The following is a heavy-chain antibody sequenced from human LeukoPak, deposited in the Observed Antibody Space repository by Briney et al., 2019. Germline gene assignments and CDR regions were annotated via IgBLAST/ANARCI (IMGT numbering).Heavy chain of an antibody. CDR2: ISGTGDSP. CDR3: AKDIGWFDP. J-gene: IGHJ5*02. V-gene: IGHV3-23*01. Sequence: PGGSLRLSCAASGFTFRSYAMNWVRQAPGKGLEWVSAISGTGDSPHYADSVKGRFTISRDNSKNMLYLQMNSLRAEDTAFYYCAKDIGWFDPWGQGTLVTVSS. CDR1: GFTFRSYA.